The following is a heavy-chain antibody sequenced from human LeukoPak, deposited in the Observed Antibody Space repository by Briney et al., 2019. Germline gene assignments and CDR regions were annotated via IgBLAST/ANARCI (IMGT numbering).Heavy chain of an antibody. CDR1: GGSISSSSYY. Sequence: SETLSLTCTVSGGSISSSSYYWSWIRQPPGKGLEWIGYIYYSGSTYYNPSLKSRVTISVDTSKNQFSLKLSSVTAADTAVYYCARAGSGYGYFDYWGQGTLVTVSS. D-gene: IGHD5-12*01. CDR2: IYYSGST. CDR3: ARAGSGYGYFDY. J-gene: IGHJ4*02. V-gene: IGHV4-30-4*08.